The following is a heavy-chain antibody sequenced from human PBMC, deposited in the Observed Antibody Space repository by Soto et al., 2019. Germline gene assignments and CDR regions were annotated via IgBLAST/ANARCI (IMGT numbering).Heavy chain of an antibody. D-gene: IGHD2-21*02. CDR2: IYAGGNT. CDR1: GLTVSTSY. CDR3: ARDGPPGIFGGNSVWSFDR. Sequence: EVQLVETLGGLIQPGGSLRLSCAASGLTVSTSYMNWVRQAPGKGLEWVSVIYAGGNTYYAHSVKGRFTISRDNSKNTLYLQVTSLRAEDTSVYSCARDGPPGIFGGNSVWSFDRWGRGALVSVSS. V-gene: IGHV3-53*02. J-gene: IGHJ2*01.